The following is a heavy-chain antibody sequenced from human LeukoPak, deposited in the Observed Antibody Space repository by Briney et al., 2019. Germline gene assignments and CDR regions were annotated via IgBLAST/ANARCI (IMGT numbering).Heavy chain of an antibody. V-gene: IGHV1-46*01. CDR1: GYTFTAYY. J-gene: IGHJ4*02. D-gene: IGHD2-2*01. Sequence: ASVKLSCNASGYTFTAYYIHWVRHAPGQGLEWMGLINPSGGGATYAQNFQGRVTMTRDRSTSKVYLELNSLKSDDTGMYYCARSSTALDYWGQGTLVTVSS. CDR2: INPSGGGA. CDR3: ARSSTALDY.